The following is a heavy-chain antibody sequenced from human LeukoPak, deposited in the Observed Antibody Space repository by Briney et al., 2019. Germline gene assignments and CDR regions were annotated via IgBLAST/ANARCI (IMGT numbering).Heavy chain of an antibody. V-gene: IGHV4-39*01. D-gene: IGHD3-10*01. CDR3: ARQTGSGPFSLP. CDR2: GFYSGIT. Sequence: SETLSLTCSVSGDSITGYYWGWIRQPPGKGLEWIGSGFYSGITYSNPSLKSRVTIFVDTSKNQFSLMLSSVTAADTAVYFCARQTGSGPFSLPGGQGTLVTVSS. J-gene: IGHJ4*02. CDR1: GDSITGYY.